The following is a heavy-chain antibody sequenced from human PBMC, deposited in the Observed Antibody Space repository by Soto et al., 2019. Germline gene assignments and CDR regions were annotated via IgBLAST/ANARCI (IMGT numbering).Heavy chain of an antibody. CDR3: ARAVHRYYYGSGSYYNYYYYYGMDV. CDR1: GGSFSGYY. J-gene: IGHJ6*02. D-gene: IGHD3-10*01. CDR2: INHSGSA. V-gene: IGHV4-34*01. Sequence: SETLSLTCAVYGGSFSGYYWSWIRQPPGKGLEWIGEINHSGSANYNPSLKSRVTISVDTSKNQFSLKLSSVTAADTAVYYCARAVHRYYYGSGSYYNYYYYYGMDVWGQGTTVTVSS.